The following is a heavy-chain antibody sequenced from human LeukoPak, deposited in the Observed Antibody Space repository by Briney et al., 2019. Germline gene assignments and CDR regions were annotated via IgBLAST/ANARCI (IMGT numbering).Heavy chain of an antibody. CDR3: ARDPLYDYTINWFDP. Sequence: QPGGSLRLSCAASGFTFSSYSMNWVRQAPGKGLEWASYISSSSSTIYYAVSMKCRFTISRDNAKNSLYLQMNRLRAEDTAVYYCARDPLYDYTINWFDPWGQGTLVTASS. CDR2: ISSSSSTI. V-gene: IGHV3-48*01. J-gene: IGHJ5*02. D-gene: IGHD4-11*01. CDR1: GFTFSSYS.